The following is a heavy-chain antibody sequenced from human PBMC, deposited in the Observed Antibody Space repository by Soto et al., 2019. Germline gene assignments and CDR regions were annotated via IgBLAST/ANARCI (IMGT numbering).Heavy chain of an antibody. CDR1: GYTLTELS. CDR3: ATDRSKNDGSVYGLFDY. V-gene: IGHV1-24*01. D-gene: IGHD3-22*01. Sequence: ASVKVSCKVSGYTLTELSMHCVRQAPGKVLEWMGRFDPEDGETIYAQKFQGRVTMTEDTSTDTAYMELSSLRSEDTAVYYCATDRSKNDGSVYGLFDYWGQGTLVTVSS. J-gene: IGHJ4*02. CDR2: FDPEDGET.